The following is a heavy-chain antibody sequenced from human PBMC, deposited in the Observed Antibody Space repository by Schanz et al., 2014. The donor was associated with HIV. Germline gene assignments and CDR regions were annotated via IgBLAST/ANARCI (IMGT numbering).Heavy chain of an antibody. D-gene: IGHD5-12*01. CDR3: AKDLGGFSAYEAYTSGRGY. J-gene: IGHJ4*02. V-gene: IGHV3-30*18. CDR2: ISYDGTNE. CDR1: GFTFSSYG. Sequence: QVQLVESGGGVVQPGRSLRLSCAASGFTFSSYGMHWVRQAPGKGLEWVAVISYDGTNEYYADSVKGRFTVSRDNSKKTLYMKMNSLRAEDPAVYYCAKDLGGFSAYEAYTSGRGYWGQGTLVIVSS.